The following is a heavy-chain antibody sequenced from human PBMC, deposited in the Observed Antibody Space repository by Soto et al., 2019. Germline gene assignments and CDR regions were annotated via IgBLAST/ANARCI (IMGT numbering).Heavy chain of an antibody. J-gene: IGHJ4*02. CDR1: GFTFSTYA. D-gene: IGHD3-22*01. CDR2: ISGSPSST. V-gene: IGHV3-23*01. CDR3: AKDGYDSSGDLYYCDD. Sequence: EVQLLESGGGLVQPWGSLRLSCAASGFTFSTYAMSWVRQTPGKGLEWVSAISGSPSSTYYADSGKGRFTISRDNSKRTLFLQMSSLRAEATAVYYCAKDGYDSSGDLYYCDDWGQGALVTVSS.